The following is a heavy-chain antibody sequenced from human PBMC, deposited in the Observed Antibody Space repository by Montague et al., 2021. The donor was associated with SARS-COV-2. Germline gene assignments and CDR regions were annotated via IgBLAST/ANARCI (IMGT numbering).Heavy chain of an antibody. D-gene: IGHD3-3*01. CDR2: ISGSGGST. Sequence: SLRLSWAASGFTFSSYAMSWVRQAPGKGLEWVSAISGSGGSTYYADSVKGRFTISRDNSKNTLYLQMNSLRAEDTAVYYCAKDPHYDFWSGYYLDYWGQGTLVTVSS. J-gene: IGHJ4*02. V-gene: IGHV3-23*01. CDR3: AKDPHYDFWSGYYLDY. CDR1: GFTFSSYA.